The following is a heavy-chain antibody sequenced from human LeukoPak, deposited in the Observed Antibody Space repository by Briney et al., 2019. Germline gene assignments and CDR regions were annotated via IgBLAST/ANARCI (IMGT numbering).Heavy chain of an antibody. V-gene: IGHV4-34*01. CDR3: ARSGRWPYYYYYMDV. CDR2: IYHSGST. D-gene: IGHD1-14*01. CDR1: GGSFSGYY. J-gene: IGHJ6*03. Sequence: SETLSLTCAVYGGSFSGYYWSWIRQPPGKGLEWIGEIYHSGSTNYNPSLKSRVTVSVDTSKNQFSLKLSSVTAADTAVYYCARSGRWPYYYYYMDVWGKGTTVTISS.